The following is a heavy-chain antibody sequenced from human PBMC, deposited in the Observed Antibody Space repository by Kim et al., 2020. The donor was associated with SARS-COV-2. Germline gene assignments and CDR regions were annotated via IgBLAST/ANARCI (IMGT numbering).Heavy chain of an antibody. CDR3: ARLRWGGGSYYSDY. CDR1: GITFRSYG. V-gene: IGHV3-33*05. Sequence: GGSLRLSCAASGITFRSYGMHWVRQAPGKVLEWVAIISYDGSNNFYADSVKGRFTISRDNSKNTLYLQMNSLRAEDTAVYYCARLRWGGGSYYSDYWGQGTLVTVSS. CDR2: ISYDGSNN. D-gene: IGHD1-26*01. J-gene: IGHJ4*02.